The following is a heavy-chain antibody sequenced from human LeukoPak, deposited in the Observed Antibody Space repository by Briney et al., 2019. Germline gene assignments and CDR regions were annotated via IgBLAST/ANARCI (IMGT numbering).Heavy chain of an antibody. CDR2: IYYSGST. CDR1: GGSISSGGYY. Sequence: PSETLSLTCTVSGGSISSGGYYWSWIRQHPGKGLEWIGYIYYSGSTYYNPSLKSRVTISVDTSKNQFSLKLSSVTAADTAVYYCARKAPGTYGMDVWGQGTTVTVSS. V-gene: IGHV4-31*03. J-gene: IGHJ6*02. CDR3: ARKAPGTYGMDV.